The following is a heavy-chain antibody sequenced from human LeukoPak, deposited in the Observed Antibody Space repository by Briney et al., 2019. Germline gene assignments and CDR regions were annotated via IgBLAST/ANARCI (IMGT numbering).Heavy chain of an antibody. D-gene: IGHD5-18*01. Sequence: GGSLRLSCAASGFSFSSYGMHWVRQAPGKELEWVAVIWYDGTNKYYADSVKGRFTISRDNSKNTLYLQMNSLRAEDTAVYYCARDQRGFSYSKYYFDYWGQGTLVTVSS. J-gene: IGHJ4*02. CDR2: IWYDGTNK. CDR3: ARDQRGFSYSKYYFDY. CDR1: GFSFSSYG. V-gene: IGHV3-33*01.